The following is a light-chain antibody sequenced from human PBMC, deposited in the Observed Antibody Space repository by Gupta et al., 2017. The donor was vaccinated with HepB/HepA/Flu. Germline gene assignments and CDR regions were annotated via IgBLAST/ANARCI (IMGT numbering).Light chain of an antibody. V-gene: IGKV3-11*01. Sequence: EIVLTQSPATLSLSPGERATLSCRASQNIRNYLTWYQQRPGQAPRLLIYDASNRATGIPARFSGSGSGTXFTLTIXSLETEDFAVYYCQHRSSWPLTFGXGTKVEIK. CDR2: DAS. CDR1: QNIRNY. CDR3: QHRSSWPLT. J-gene: IGKJ4*01.